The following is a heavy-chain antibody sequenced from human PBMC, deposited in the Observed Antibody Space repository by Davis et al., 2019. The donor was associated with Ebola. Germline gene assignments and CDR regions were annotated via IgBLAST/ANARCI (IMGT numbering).Heavy chain of an antibody. CDR3: ARGAFGELSVPYGMDV. CDR1: GYTFTGYY. Sequence: ASVKVSCKASGYTFTGYYMHWVRQAPGQGLEWMGWINPNSGGTNYAQKFQGWVTMTRDTSISTAYMELSRLRSDDTAVYYCARGAFGELSVPYGMDVWGQGTTVTVSS. V-gene: IGHV1-2*04. CDR2: INPNSGGT. J-gene: IGHJ6*02. D-gene: IGHD3-10*01.